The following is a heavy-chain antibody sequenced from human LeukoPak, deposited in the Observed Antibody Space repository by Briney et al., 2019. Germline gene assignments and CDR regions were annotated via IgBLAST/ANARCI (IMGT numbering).Heavy chain of an antibody. CDR1: GFTFSAYG. D-gene: IGHD5-18*01. V-gene: IGHV3-23*01. J-gene: IGHJ4*02. CDR2: ISSGGGST. Sequence: GGTLRLSCAASGFTFSAYGMSWVRQAPGKGLEWVSAISSGGGSTYYADSVKGRFTISRDNSKNTLYLQMNSLRAEDTAVYYCANPPPSRYDWGQGTLVTVSS. CDR3: ANPPPSRYD.